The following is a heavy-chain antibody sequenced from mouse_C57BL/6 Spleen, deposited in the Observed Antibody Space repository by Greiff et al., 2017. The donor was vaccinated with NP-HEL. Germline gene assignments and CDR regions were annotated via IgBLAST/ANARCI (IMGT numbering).Heavy chain of an antibody. CDR3: ARDYGSSYAWFAY. D-gene: IGHD1-1*01. CDR1: GFTFSSYT. V-gene: IGHV5-9*01. J-gene: IGHJ3*01. Sequence: EVMLVESGGGLVKPGGSLKLSCAASGFTFSSYTMSWVRQTPEKRLEWVATISGGGGNTYYPDSVKGRFTISRDNAKNTLYLQMSSLRSEDTALYYCARDYGSSYAWFAYWGQGTLVTVSA. CDR2: ISGGGGNT.